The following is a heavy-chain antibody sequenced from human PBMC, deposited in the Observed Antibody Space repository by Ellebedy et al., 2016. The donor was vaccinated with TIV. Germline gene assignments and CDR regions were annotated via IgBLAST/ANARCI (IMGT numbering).Heavy chain of an antibody. CDR3: ARRYSGSSYHYFDY. V-gene: IGHV4-59*08. CDR2: IYNSVIT. J-gene: IGHJ4*02. CDR1: GGSISSNY. D-gene: IGHD1-26*01. Sequence: MPSETLSLTCTVSGGSISSNYWDWIRQPPGKGLEWIGYIYNSVITNYNPSLKSRVTMSVDTYKRQLSLKLKSVTAADTAVYYCARRYSGSSYHYFDYWGQGTLVIVSS.